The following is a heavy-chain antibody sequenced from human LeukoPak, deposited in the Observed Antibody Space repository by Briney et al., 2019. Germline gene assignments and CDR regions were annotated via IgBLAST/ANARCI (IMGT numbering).Heavy chain of an antibody. V-gene: IGHV4-59*01. D-gene: IGHD6-13*01. J-gene: IGHJ4*02. Sequence: SETLPLTCTVSGGSISSYYWSWIRQPPGKGLEWIGYIYYSGSTNYNPSLKSRVTISVDTSKNQFSLKLSSVTAADTAVYYCAGDSSFDYWGQGTLVTVSS. CDR2: IYYSGST. CDR3: AGDSSFDY. CDR1: GGSISSYY.